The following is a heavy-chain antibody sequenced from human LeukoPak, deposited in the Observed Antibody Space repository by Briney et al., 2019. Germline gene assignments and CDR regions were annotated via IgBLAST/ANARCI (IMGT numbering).Heavy chain of an antibody. Sequence: SETLSLTCTVSGGSISSGGYYWSWIRQHPGKGLEWIGYIYYSGSTYYNPSLKRRVTISVDTCKNQFSLKLSSVTAADTAVYYCARENGDFWSGYYSPGFYYYYMDVWGKGTTVTVSS. CDR3: ARENGDFWSGYYSPGFYYYYMDV. D-gene: IGHD3-3*01. V-gene: IGHV4-31*03. CDR2: IYYSGST. CDR1: GGSISSGGYY. J-gene: IGHJ6*03.